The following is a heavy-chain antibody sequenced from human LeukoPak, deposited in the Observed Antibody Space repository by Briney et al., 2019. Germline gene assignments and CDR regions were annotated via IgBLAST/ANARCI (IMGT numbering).Heavy chain of an antibody. CDR2: IYSGGST. CDR1: GGSISSYY. J-gene: IGHJ4*02. D-gene: IGHD6-13*01. V-gene: IGHV3-66*01. Sequence: PSETLSLTCTVSGGSISSYYWSWVRQAPGKGLEWVSVIYSGGSTYYADSVKGRFTISRDNSKNTLYLQMNSLRAEDTAVYYCARGGPAAGKFDYWGQGTLVTVSS. CDR3: ARGGPAAGKFDY.